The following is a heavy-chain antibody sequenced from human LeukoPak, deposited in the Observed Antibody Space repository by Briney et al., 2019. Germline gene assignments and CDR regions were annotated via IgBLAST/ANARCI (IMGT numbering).Heavy chain of an antibody. D-gene: IGHD3-16*02. Sequence: GGSLRLSCAASGFTFSTYSMNWVRQAPGKGLEWVSYISGSSSTIYYADYVKGRFTISRDNAKNSLYLQMNSLRDEDTAVYYCAKQSSHFSDYDYVWGSYRPVGDFDYWGQGTLVTVSS. CDR2: ISGSSSTI. V-gene: IGHV3-48*02. J-gene: IGHJ4*02. CDR3: AKQSSHFSDYDYVWGSYRPVGDFDY. CDR1: GFTFSTYS.